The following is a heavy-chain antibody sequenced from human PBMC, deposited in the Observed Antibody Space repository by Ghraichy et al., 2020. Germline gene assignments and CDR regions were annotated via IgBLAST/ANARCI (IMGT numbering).Heavy chain of an antibody. D-gene: IGHD3-22*01. J-gene: IGHJ4*02. CDR2: ISGSGGST. V-gene: IGHV3-23*01. Sequence: GGSLRLSCAASGFTFSSYAMSWVRQAPGKGLEWVSAISGSGGSTYYADSVKGRFTISRDNSKNTLYLEMNSLRAEDTAVYYCAKSVYYYPSGGCDYWGQGTLVTVSS. CDR1: GFTFSSYA. CDR3: AKSVYYYPSGGCDY.